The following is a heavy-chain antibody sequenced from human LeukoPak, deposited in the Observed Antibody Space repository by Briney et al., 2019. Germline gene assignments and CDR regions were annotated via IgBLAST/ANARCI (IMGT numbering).Heavy chain of an antibody. CDR2: IYYSGST. J-gene: IGHJ4*02. D-gene: IGHD3-22*01. CDR3: ARVFPSNSSGYRFDY. Sequence: SETLSLTCTVSGGSISSYYWSWIRQPPGKGLEWIGYIYYSGSTNYNPSLKSRVTISVDTSKNQFSLKLSSVTAADTAVYYCARVFPSNSSGYRFDYWGQGTLVTVSS. V-gene: IGHV4-59*01. CDR1: GGSISSYY.